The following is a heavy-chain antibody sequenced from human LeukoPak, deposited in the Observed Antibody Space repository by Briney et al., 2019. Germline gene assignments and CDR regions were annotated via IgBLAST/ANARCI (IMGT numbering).Heavy chain of an antibody. CDR3: ATEIPENYVVHYFDY. J-gene: IGHJ4*02. V-gene: IGHV1-24*01. Sequence: ASVKVSCRASGYTFTGYYMHWVRQAPGKGLEWMGGFDPEDGETIYAQKFQGRVTMTEDTSTDTAYMELSSLRSEDTAVYYCATEIPENYVVHYFDYWGQGTLVTVSS. CDR1: GYTFTGYY. CDR2: FDPEDGET. D-gene: IGHD1-7*01.